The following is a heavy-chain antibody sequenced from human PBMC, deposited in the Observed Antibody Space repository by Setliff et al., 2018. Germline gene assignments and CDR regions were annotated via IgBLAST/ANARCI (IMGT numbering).Heavy chain of an antibody. CDR3: AKEASSGWYFDY. V-gene: IGHV4-4*07. CDR1: GGSISSYY. J-gene: IGHJ4*02. Sequence: SETLSLTCTVSGGSISSYYWSWIRQPAGKGLEWIGRMYTSETTNYNPSLKSRVTMSVDTSKNQLSLKLSSVTAADTAVYYCAKEASSGWYFDYWGQGTLVTVSS. CDR2: MYTSETT. D-gene: IGHD6-19*01.